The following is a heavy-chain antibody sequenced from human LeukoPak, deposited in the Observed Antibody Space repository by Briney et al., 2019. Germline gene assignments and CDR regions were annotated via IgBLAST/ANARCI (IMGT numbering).Heavy chain of an antibody. V-gene: IGHV4-59*01. D-gene: IGHD1-26*01. CDR2: IYYSGRT. CDR3: ARVVGYYYYMDV. CDR1: GGSISSYY. J-gene: IGHJ6*03. Sequence: SETLSLTCTVPGGSISSYYWSLIRQPPGKGREWSGSIYYSGRTNYNPSLNSRVTISVDTSKNQFSLKLSSVTAADTAVYYCARVVGYYYYMDVWGKGTTVTVSS.